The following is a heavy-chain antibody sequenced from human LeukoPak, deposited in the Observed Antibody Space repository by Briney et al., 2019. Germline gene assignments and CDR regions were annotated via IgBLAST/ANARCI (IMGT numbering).Heavy chain of an antibody. CDR1: GGTFSSYA. D-gene: IGHD3-22*01. CDR3: ARDVEVVITTGYRAFDI. J-gene: IGHJ3*02. CDR2: IIPIFGTA. V-gene: IGHV1-69*05. Sequence: SVKVSCKASGGTFSSYAISWVRQVPGQGLEWMGGIIPIFGTANYAQKFQGRVTITTDESTSTAYMELSSLRSEDTAVYYCARDVEVVITTGYRAFDIWGQGTMVTVSS.